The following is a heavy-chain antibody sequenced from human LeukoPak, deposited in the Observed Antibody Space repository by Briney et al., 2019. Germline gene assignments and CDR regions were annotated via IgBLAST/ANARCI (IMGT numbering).Heavy chain of an antibody. Sequence: ASVKVSCKASGYTFTSYGISWVRQAPGQGLEWMGWISAYNGNTNYAQKLQGRVTMTTDTSTSTAYMELRSLRSDDTAVYHRARSYSSGSTSRWDPTGTWFDPWGQGTLVTVSS. CDR3: ARSYSSGSTSRWDPTGTWFDP. J-gene: IGHJ5*02. CDR2: ISAYNGNT. V-gene: IGHV1-18*01. D-gene: IGHD2-2*01. CDR1: GYTFTSYG.